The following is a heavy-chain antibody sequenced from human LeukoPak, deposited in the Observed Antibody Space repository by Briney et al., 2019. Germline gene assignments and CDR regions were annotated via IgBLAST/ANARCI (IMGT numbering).Heavy chain of an antibody. J-gene: IGHJ4*02. CDR1: GFTFSDYY. CDR3: ARDIYGSGPPVGDTIDY. Sequence: GGSLRLSCAASGFTFSDYYMSWIRQAPGKGLEWVSYISSSGSTIYYADSVKGLFTISRDNAMNSLYLQVNSLRAEDTAVYYCARDIYGSGPPVGDTIDYWGQGTLVTVSS. CDR2: ISSSGSTI. D-gene: IGHD3-10*01. V-gene: IGHV3-11*04.